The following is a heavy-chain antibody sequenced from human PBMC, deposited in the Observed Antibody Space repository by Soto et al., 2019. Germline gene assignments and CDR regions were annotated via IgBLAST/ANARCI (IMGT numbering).Heavy chain of an antibody. J-gene: IGHJ6*02. CDR2: ISYDGSNK. V-gene: IGHV3-30*18. CDR3: AKEFRGDTAMGYYYYYGMDV. D-gene: IGHD5-18*01. Sequence: GGSLRLSCAASGFTFSSYGMHWVRQAPGKGLEWVAVISYDGSNKYYADSVKGRFTISRDNSKNTLYLQMNSLRAEDTAVYYCAKEFRGDTAMGYYYYYGMDVWGQGTTVTVSS. CDR1: GFTFSSYG.